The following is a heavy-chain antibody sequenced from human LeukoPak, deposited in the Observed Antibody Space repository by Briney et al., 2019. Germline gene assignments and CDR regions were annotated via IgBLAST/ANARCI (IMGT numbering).Heavy chain of an antibody. CDR1: GFTFSSYA. V-gene: IGHV3-23*01. J-gene: IGHJ6*03. CDR3: AKPSGYSYGYIHYYMDV. CDR2: ISGSGGST. D-gene: IGHD5-18*01. Sequence: GGSLRLSCAASGFTFSSYAMSWVRQAPGKGLEWVSAISGSGGSTYYADSVKGRFTISRDNSKNTLYLQMNSLRAEDTAVYYCAKPSGYSYGYIHYYMDVWGKGTTVTVSS.